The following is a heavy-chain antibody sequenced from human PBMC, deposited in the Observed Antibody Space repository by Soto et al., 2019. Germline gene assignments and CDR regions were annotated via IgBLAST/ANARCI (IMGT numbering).Heavy chain of an antibody. Sequence: ESGPTLVNPTETLTLTCTVSGFSLSNARMGVSWIRQPPGKALEWLAHIFSNDEKSYSTSLKSRLTISKDPSKSQVVLTMTNMDPVDTATYYCARITKYSSSAEDYYYGMDVWGQGTTVTVSS. D-gene: IGHD6-6*01. CDR3: ARITKYSSSAEDYYYGMDV. CDR2: IFSNDEK. V-gene: IGHV2-26*01. J-gene: IGHJ6*02. CDR1: GFSLSNARMG.